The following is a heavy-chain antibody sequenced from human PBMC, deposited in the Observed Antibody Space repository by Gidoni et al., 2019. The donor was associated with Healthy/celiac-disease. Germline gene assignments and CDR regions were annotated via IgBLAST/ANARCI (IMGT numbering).Heavy chain of an antibody. CDR2: IYPGDSDT. CDR1: GYSFTRYW. CDR3: ARRGSGYCSSTSCNGYYYYGMDV. J-gene: IGHJ6*02. V-gene: IGHV5-51*01. D-gene: IGHD2-2*01. Sequence: EVQLVQSGAEVKKPGESLKISCKGSGYSFTRYWIVWVLQMPGKGLEWMGIIYPGDSDTRYSPSFQGQVTISADKSISTAYLKWSSLKASDTAMYYCARRGSGYCSSTSCNGYYYYGMDVWGQGTTVTVSS.